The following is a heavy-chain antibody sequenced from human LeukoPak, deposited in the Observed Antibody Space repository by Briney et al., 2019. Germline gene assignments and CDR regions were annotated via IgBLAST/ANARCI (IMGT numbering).Heavy chain of an antibody. V-gene: IGHV1-8*01. CDR2: MNPISGHT. CDR1: GFTFTSYD. D-gene: IGHD3-3*01. CDR3: ATETPDFLGLYGMDV. Sequence: ASVKVSCKASGFTFTSYDINWVRQSTGQGLEWMGWMNPISGHTGYAQKFQGRVTMTEDTSTDTAYMELSSLRSEDTAVYYCATETPDFLGLYGMDVWGQGTTVTVSS. J-gene: IGHJ6*02.